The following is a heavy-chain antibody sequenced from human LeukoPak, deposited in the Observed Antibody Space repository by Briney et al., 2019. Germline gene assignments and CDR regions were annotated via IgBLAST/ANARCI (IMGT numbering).Heavy chain of an antibody. CDR2: IHSADSNT. CDR1: GYSFTNYW. V-gene: IGHV5-51*01. CDR3: AGARHGDYRWDY. D-gene: IGHD4-17*01. Sequence: GESLKVSCKDSGYSFTNYWIGWVRQMPGKGLEWMGIIHSADSNTKYSPSFQGQVTISADKSISTAYLQWSGLKASDTAMYYCAGARHGDYRWDYWGQGTLVTVSS. J-gene: IGHJ4*02.